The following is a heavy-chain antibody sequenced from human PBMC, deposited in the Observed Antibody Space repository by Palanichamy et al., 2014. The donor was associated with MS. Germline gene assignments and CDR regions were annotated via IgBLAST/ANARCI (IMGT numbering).Heavy chain of an antibody. CDR2: IYYGGST. J-gene: IGHJ3*02. CDR1: GGSISSGGYY. CDR3: ARGHMVRGVFDAFDI. V-gene: IGHV4-31*03. D-gene: IGHD3-10*01. Sequence: QVQLQESGPGLVKPSQTLSLTCTVSGGSISSGGYYWSWIRQHPGKGLEWIGYIYYGGSTYYNPSLRSRVTVSVDTSKNQFSLKLNSVTAADTAVYYCARGHMVRGVFDAFDIWGQGTMVTVSS.